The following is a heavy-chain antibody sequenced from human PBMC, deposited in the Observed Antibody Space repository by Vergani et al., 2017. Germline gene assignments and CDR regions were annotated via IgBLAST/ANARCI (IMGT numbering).Heavy chain of an antibody. J-gene: IGHJ4*02. D-gene: IGHD3-9*01. CDR2: IKQDGSEK. CDR3: AKIYDILTGYYDY. V-gene: IGHV3-7*01. Sequence: EVQLVESGGGLVQPGGSLRLSCAASGFTFSSYWMSWVRQAPGKGLEWVANIKQDGSEKYYVDSVKGRFTISRDNAKNSLYLQMNSLRAEDTAVYYCAKIYDILTGYYDYWGQGTLVTVSS. CDR1: GFTFSSYW.